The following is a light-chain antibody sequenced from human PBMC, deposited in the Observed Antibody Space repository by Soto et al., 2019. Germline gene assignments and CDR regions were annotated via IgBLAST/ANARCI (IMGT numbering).Light chain of an antibody. CDR3: SSYAGSNNFV. CDR1: SSDVGGYNY. J-gene: IGLJ2*01. Sequence: QSALTQPPSASGSPGQSVTISCTGTSSDVGGYNYVSWYQQHPGKAPKLMIYEVSKRPSGVPDRFSGSKSGNTASLTVSVIQAEDEADYYCSSYAGSNNFVFGGGTKLTVL. CDR2: EVS. V-gene: IGLV2-8*01.